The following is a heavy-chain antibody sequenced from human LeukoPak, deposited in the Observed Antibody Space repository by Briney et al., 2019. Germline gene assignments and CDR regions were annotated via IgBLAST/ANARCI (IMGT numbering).Heavy chain of an antibody. CDR3: ARGQRCSSTSCYFRYYYYGMDV. J-gene: IGHJ6*02. CDR1: GGSFSGYY. CDR2: INHSGST. V-gene: IGHV4-34*01. Sequence: SETLSLTRAVYGGSFSGYYWSWIRQPPGKGLEWIGEINHSGSTNYNPSLKSRVTISVDTSKNQFSLKLSSVTAADTAVYYCARGQRCSSTSCYFRYYYYGMDVRGQGTTVTVSS. D-gene: IGHD2-2*01.